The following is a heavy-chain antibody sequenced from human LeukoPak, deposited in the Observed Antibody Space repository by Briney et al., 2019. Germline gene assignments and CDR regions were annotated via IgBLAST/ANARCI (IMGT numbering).Heavy chain of an antibody. CDR2: FYYSGNT. D-gene: IGHD3-22*01. CDR3: ARTYFYDSSGPYY. J-gene: IGHJ4*02. Sequence: GSLRLSCTGSGFTFGDYTMSWVRQVPGKGLEWIGSFYYSGNTYYNPSLKSRVTISVDTSKNQFTLKLSSVTAADTAVYYCARTYFYDSSGPYYWGQGTLVTVSS. CDR1: GFTFGDYT. V-gene: IGHV4-39*06.